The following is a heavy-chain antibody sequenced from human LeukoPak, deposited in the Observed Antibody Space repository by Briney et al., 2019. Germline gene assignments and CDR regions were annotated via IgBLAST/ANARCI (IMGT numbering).Heavy chain of an antibody. CDR2: INPNSGGT. V-gene: IGHV1-2*02. J-gene: IGHJ4*02. D-gene: IGHD6-19*01. CDR3: ASSGSGIAVAATKSDYFDY. Sequence: ASVKVSCKASGYTFTGYYMHWVRQAPGQGLEWMGWINPNSGGTNCAQKFQGRVTMTRDTSISTAYMELSRLRSDDTAVYYCASSGSGIAVAATKSDYFDYWGQGTLVTVSS. CDR1: GYTFTGYY.